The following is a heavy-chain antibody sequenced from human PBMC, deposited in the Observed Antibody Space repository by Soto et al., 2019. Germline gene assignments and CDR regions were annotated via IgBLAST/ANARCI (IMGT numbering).Heavy chain of an antibody. D-gene: IGHD1-1*01. CDR1: GYTFTGYY. V-gene: IGHV1-2*04. CDR2: INPNSGGT. Sequence: ASVKVSFKASGYTFTGYYMHWVRQAPGQGLEWMGWINPNSGGTNYAQKFQGWVTMTRDTSISTAYMELSRLRSDDTAVYYCARDASKLERDYYYYYYMDVWGKGTTVTVSS. J-gene: IGHJ6*03. CDR3: ARDASKLERDYYYYYYMDV.